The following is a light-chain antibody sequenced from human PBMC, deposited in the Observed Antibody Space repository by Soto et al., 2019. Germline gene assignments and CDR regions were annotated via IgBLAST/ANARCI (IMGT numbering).Light chain of an antibody. CDR2: WAS. J-gene: IGKJ1*01. CDR1: QSVLYTSNNKNY. V-gene: IGKV4-1*01. CDR3: QQLYSTPCT. Sequence: DIVMTQSPDSLTVSLGERATINCKSSQSVLYTSNNKNYLAWYQQKPGQPPKLLFYWASTRESGVPDRFSGSGSGTDFTLAISSLQAEYVAVYDCQQLYSTPCTFGQGTKVEI.